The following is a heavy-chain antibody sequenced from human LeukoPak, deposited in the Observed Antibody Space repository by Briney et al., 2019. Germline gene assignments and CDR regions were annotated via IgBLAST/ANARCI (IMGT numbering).Heavy chain of an antibody. CDR3: ARETGGDNYYYYGMDV. J-gene: IGHJ6*04. CDR2: ISYDGSNK. Sequence: GRSLRLSRAASGFTFSSYAMHWVRQAPGKGLEWVAVISYDGSNKYYADSVKGRFTISRDNSKNTLYLQMNSLRAEDTAVYYCARETGGDNYYYYGMDVWGKGTTVTVSS. D-gene: IGHD1-26*01. CDR1: GFTFSSYA. V-gene: IGHV3-30*04.